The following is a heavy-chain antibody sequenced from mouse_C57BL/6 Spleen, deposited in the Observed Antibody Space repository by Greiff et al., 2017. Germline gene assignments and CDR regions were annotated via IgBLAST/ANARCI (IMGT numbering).Heavy chain of an antibody. V-gene: IGHV1-80*01. J-gene: IGHJ4*01. CDR2: IYPGDGDT. CDR1: GYAFSSYW. CDR3: ARSYYYGSSYHYAMDY. D-gene: IGHD1-1*01. Sequence: QVQLQQSGAELVKPGASVKISCKASGYAFSSYWMNWVKQRPGKGLEWIGQIYPGDGDTNYNGKFKGKATLTADKSSSTAYMQLSSLTSEDSAVYFCARSYYYGSSYHYAMDYWGQGTSVTVSS.